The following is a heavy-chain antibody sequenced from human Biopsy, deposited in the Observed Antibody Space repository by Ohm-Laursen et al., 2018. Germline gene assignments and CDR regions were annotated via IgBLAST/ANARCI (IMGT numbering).Heavy chain of an antibody. D-gene: IGHD3-16*01. CDR2: ISWDGSRT. J-gene: IGHJ6*02. V-gene: IGHV3-43*01. CDR1: GFTFDDYT. Sequence: SLRLSCTASGFTFDDYTVHWVRQIPGKGLEWVSLISWDGSRTYYADSVRGRFTISRDNAKNCLYLQMNSLRTQDTALYYCARDGGVSYFGLDVWGLGTTATVSS. CDR3: ARDGGVSYFGLDV.